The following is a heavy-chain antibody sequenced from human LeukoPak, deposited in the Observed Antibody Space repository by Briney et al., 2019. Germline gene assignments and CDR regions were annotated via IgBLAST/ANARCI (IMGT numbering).Heavy chain of an antibody. Sequence: GGSLRLSCAASGFTFNKYDMHWVGQSPGKGLEWVSGLGSAGDTFYPASVKGRFTISRENAKKSLYLQMNSLRAGDTAVYYCVRAGNAVLGYSGMDVWGQGTTVTVSS. CDR1: GFTFNKYD. D-gene: IGHD2-2*01. CDR3: VRAGNAVLGYSGMDV. CDR2: LGSAGDT. V-gene: IGHV3-13*04. J-gene: IGHJ6*02.